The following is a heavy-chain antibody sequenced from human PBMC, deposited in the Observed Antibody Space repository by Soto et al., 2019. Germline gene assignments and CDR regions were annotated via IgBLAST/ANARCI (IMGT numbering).Heavy chain of an antibody. Sequence: QVQLVESGGGVVQPGRSLRLSCAASGFTFSSYGMHWVRQAPGKGLEWVAVIWYDGSNKYYADSVKGRFTISRDNSKNPLYLQMNSLRAEDTAVYYCARGDDYVWGSMGYYGMDVWGQGTTVTVSS. CDR2: IWYDGSNK. V-gene: IGHV3-33*01. CDR3: ARGDDYVWGSMGYYGMDV. D-gene: IGHD3-16*01. J-gene: IGHJ6*02. CDR1: GFTFSSYG.